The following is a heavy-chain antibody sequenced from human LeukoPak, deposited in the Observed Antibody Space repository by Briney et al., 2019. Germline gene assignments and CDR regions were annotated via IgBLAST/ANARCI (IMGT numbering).Heavy chain of an antibody. V-gene: IGHV4-34*01. CDR3: ARVTDNYYDSSGDY. CDR2: INHSGST. Sequence: SETLSLTCAVYGGSFSGYYWSWIRQPQGKGLEWIGEINHSGSTNYNPSLKSRVTISVDTSKNQFSLKLSSVTAADTAVYYCARVTDNYYDSSGDYWGQGTLVTVSS. D-gene: IGHD3-22*01. CDR1: GGSFSGYY. J-gene: IGHJ4*02.